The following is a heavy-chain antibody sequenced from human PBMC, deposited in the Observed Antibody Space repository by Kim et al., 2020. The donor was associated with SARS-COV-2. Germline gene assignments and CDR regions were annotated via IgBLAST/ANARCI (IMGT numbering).Heavy chain of an antibody. CDR2: INHSGST. Sequence: SETLSLTCAVYGGSFSGYYWSWIRQPPGKGLEWIGEINHSGSTNYNPSLKSRVTISVDTSKNQFSLKLSSVTAADTAVYYCARGRPVLRYFDWLFSLDPFDSWGQGTLVPVSS. CDR1: GGSFSGYY. V-gene: IGHV4-34*01. D-gene: IGHD3-9*01. CDR3: ARGRPVLRYFDWLFSLDPFDS. J-gene: IGHJ4*02.